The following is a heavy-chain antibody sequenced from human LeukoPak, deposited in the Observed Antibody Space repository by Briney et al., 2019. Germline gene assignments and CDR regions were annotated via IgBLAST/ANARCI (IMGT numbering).Heavy chain of an antibody. D-gene: IGHD3-9*01. J-gene: IGHJ4*02. CDR2: IYYSGNT. CDR3: ARSEYDILTGFDY. CDR1: GVSISSSNSY. Sequence: PSETLSLTCTVSGVSISSSNSYWGWIRQPPGKGLEWIGSIYYSGNTYYNASLKSQVSISIDTSKNQFSLRLTSVTAADTAVYYCARSEYDILTGFDYWGQGTLVTVSS. V-gene: IGHV4-39*07.